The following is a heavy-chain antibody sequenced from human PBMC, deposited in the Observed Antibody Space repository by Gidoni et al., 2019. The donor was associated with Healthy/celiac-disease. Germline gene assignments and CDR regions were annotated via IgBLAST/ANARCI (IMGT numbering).Heavy chain of an antibody. V-gene: IGHV4-34*01. CDR3: ARGGPANYYGSGSYYKPFDY. D-gene: IGHD3-10*01. Sequence: QVQLQQWGAGLLKPSETLSLTCAVYGGSFSGYYWSWIRQPPGKGLEWIGEINHSGSTNYNPSLKSRVTISVDTSKNQFSLKLSSVTAADTAVYYCARGGPANYYGSGSYYKPFDYWGQGTLVTVSS. CDR2: INHSGST. CDR1: GGSFSGYY. J-gene: IGHJ4*02.